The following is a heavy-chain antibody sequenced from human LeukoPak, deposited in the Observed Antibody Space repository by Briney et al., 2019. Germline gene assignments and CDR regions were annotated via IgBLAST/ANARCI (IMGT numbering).Heavy chain of an antibody. CDR3: AREYYHGSGSYYNSNWFDP. CDR1: GGTFSSYA. J-gene: IGHJ5*02. V-gene: IGHV1-69*13. CDR2: IIPIFGTA. D-gene: IGHD3-10*01. Sequence: SVKVSCKASGGTFSSYAISWVRQAPGQGLEWMGGIIPIFGTANYAQKFQGRVTITADESTSTAYMELSSLRSEDTAVYYCAREYYHGSGSYYNSNWFDPWGQGTLVTVSS.